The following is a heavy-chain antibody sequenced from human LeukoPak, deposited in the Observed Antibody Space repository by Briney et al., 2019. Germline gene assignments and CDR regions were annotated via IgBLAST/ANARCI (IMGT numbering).Heavy chain of an antibody. V-gene: IGHV3-66*02. CDR2: IYSGGNT. CDR1: GFPVSSNY. Sequence: SGGSLRLSCAASGFPVSSNYMNWVRKAPGKGLEWVSVIYSGGNTYYADSVKGRFTISRDISKNTLYLQMNSLRAEDTAVYYCARESSGDGIDIWGQGTMVIVSS. CDR3: ARESSGDGIDI. J-gene: IGHJ3*02.